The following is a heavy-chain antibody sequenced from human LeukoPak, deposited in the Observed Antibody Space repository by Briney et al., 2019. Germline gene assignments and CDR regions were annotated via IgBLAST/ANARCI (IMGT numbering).Heavy chain of an antibody. V-gene: IGHV4-39*02. D-gene: IGHD6-13*01. J-gene: IGHJ4*02. CDR1: GGSVSNDNSY. CDR3: ARVLAAAAHFDF. Sequence: SETLSLTCTVSGGSVSNDNSYWGWIRQSPGKGLEWIGSLSYSGSTYYNPSPKSRVTMSVDTSKNHFSLKLSSVAAADTAVYYCARVLAAAAHFDFWGQGTLVTVSS. CDR2: LSYSGST.